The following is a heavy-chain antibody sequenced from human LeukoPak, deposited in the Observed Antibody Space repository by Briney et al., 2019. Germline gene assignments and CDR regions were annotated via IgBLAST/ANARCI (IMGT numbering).Heavy chain of an antibody. V-gene: IGHV3-23*01. J-gene: IGHJ6*03. D-gene: IGHD2-15*01. CDR2: ISSTGGTT. CDR3: AKNGDRGAYCTGGTCYPYFYYYMDV. Sequence: SGGSLRLSCAASGITFSSCGMSWVRQAPGKGLEWVSSISSTGGTTYYADSVKGRFTISRDNSKNTLYLQMNSLRAEDTAIYYCAKNGDRGAYCTGGTCYPYFYYYMDVWGKGTTVTI. CDR1: GITFSSCG.